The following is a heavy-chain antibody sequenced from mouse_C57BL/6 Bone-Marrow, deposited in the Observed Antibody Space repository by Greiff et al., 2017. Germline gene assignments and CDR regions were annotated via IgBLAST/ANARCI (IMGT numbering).Heavy chain of an antibody. CDR2: IYPRSGNT. CDR3: AREGIYYGYDWFAY. V-gene: IGHV1-81*01. CDR1: GYTFTSYG. J-gene: IGHJ3*01. D-gene: IGHD2-2*01. Sequence: QVHVKQSGAELARPGASVKLSCKASGYTFTSYGISWVKQRTGQGLEWIGEIYPRSGNTYYNEKFKGKAKLTADKSSSTAYMELRSLTSEDAAVYFCAREGIYYGYDWFAYWGQGTLVTVSA.